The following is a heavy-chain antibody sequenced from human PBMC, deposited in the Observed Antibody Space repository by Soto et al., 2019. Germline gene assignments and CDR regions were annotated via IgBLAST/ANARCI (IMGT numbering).Heavy chain of an antibody. CDR3: VVAAQPYYFDY. Sequence: QVQLVQSGAEVKKPGASVKVSCKASGYTFTSYVISWVRQAPGQGLEWTGGISAYNGNTNYAQKLQGRVTMTTDTSTSTAYMELRSLRSDDTAVYYCVVAAQPYYFDYWGQGTLVTVSS. V-gene: IGHV1-18*01. J-gene: IGHJ4*02. D-gene: IGHD2-15*01. CDR2: ISAYNGNT. CDR1: GYTFTSYV.